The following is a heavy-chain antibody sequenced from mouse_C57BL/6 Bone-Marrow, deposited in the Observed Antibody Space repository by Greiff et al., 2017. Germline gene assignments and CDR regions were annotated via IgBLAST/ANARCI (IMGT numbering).Heavy chain of an antibody. CDR1: GYTFTSSW. D-gene: IGHD4-1*01. V-gene: IGHV1-69*01. J-gene: IGHJ3*01. CDR2: IDPSDSYT. Sequence: QVHVKQPGAELVMPGASVKLSCKASGYTFTSSWMHWVKQRPGQGLEWIGEIDPSDSYTKYNQKFKEKSTLTADKSSSTAYMQLSSLTSEDSAVYFCARSKNWDSWFSYWGQGTLVTVSA. CDR3: ARSKNWDSWFSY.